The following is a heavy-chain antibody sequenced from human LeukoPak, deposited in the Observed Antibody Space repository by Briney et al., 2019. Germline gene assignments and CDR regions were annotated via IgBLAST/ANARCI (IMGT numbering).Heavy chain of an antibody. CDR2: IYTSGST. CDR1: GGSISSYY. CDR3: ARGTTVTRYFDY. J-gene: IGHJ4*02. V-gene: IGHV4-4*07. D-gene: IGHD4-17*01. Sequence: SETLSLTCTVSGGSISSYYWSWIRQPAGKGLEWIGRIYTSGSTNYNPSLKSRVTISVDTSKNQFSLKLSSVTAADTAVYYCARGTTVTRYFDYWGQGTPVTVSS.